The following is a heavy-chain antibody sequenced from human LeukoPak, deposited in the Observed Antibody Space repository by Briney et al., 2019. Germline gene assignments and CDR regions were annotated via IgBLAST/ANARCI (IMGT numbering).Heavy chain of an antibody. CDR3: ARGYSSSWPTFDY. J-gene: IGHJ4*02. Sequence: PGGSLRLSCAASGFTVSSNCMSWVRQAPGKGLEWVSVIYSGGSTYYADSVKGRFTISRDNSKNTLYLQMNSLRAEDTAVYYCARGYSSSWPTFDYWGQGTLVTVSS. CDR1: GFTVSSNC. CDR2: IYSGGST. D-gene: IGHD6-13*01. V-gene: IGHV3-53*01.